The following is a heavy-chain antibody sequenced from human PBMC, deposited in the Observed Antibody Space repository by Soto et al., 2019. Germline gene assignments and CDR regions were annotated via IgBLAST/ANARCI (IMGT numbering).Heavy chain of an antibody. J-gene: IGHJ3*01. D-gene: IGHD2-21*01. CDR2: MNPSGRNT. Sequence: ASVKVSCKAAGLAFPIDDIIWVRQTIGQGLEFMGWMNPSGRNTGYAQKFQGRATFTWNTPTSTAYMDLSGLRSEDTAVYYCARYRTKVPVVFDVWGQGTMVTVSS. CDR3: ARYRTKVPVVFDV. V-gene: IGHV1-8*01. CDR1: GLAFPIDD.